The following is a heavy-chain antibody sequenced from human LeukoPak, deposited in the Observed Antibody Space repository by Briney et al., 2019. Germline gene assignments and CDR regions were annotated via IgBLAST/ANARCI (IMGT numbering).Heavy chain of an antibody. CDR1: GYTFTGYY. J-gene: IGHJ4*02. V-gene: IGHV1-2*02. CDR3: ARLILELGGYAVDY. D-gene: IGHD3-3*01. CDR2: INPNSGGT. Sequence: GASVRVSCKASGYTFTGYYMHWVRQAPGQGLEWMGWINPNSGGTNYAQKFQGRVTMTRDTSISTAYMELSRLRSDDTAAYYCARLILELGGYAVDYWGQGTLVTVSS.